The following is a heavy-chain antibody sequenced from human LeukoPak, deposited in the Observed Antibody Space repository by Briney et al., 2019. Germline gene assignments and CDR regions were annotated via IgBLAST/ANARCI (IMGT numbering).Heavy chain of an antibody. Sequence: GGSLRLSCATSGFTFSSYEMNWVRQAPGKGLEWVSYISSSGSTIYYADYVEGRFTISRDNAENSLYLQMNSLRVEDTAVYYCARGGEGELFAWLDFWGQGTLVTVSS. CDR1: GFTFSSYE. CDR3: ARGGEGELFAWLDF. V-gene: IGHV3-48*03. D-gene: IGHD3-10*01. J-gene: IGHJ4*02. CDR2: ISSSGSTI.